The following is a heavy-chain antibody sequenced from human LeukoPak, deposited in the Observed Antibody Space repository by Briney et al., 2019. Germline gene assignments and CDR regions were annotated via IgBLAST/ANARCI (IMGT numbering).Heavy chain of an antibody. D-gene: IGHD2-21*01. CDR3: ARGAAGVVVIASRDYYYYYMDV. J-gene: IGHJ6*03. CDR2: IYYSGST. V-gene: IGHV4-30-4*08. Sequence: SETLSLTCTVSGGSISSGDYYWSWIRQPPGKGLEWIGYIYYSGSTYYNPSLKSRVTISVDTSKNQFSLKLSSVTAADTAVYYCARGAAGVVVIASRDYYYYYMDVWGKGTTVTVSS. CDR1: GGSISSGDYY.